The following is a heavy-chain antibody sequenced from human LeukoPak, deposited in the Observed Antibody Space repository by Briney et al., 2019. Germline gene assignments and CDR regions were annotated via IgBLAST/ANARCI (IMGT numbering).Heavy chain of an antibody. CDR3: AKIVGDILTGYYREFDP. J-gene: IGHJ5*02. CDR2: INPNNGGT. Sequence: ASVKVSCKASGYSFTGYYLHWVRQAPGQGLEWMGWINPNNGGTNYAQKFQGRVTMTRDTFISTAYMGLSRLRSDDTAIYYCAKIVGDILTGYYREFDPWGQGTLVTVSS. D-gene: IGHD3-9*01. V-gene: IGHV1-2*02. CDR1: GYSFTGYY.